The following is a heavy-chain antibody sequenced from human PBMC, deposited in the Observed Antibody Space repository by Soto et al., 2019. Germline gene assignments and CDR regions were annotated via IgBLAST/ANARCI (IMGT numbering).Heavy chain of an antibody. CDR1: GFTFSSYG. Sequence: PGGSLRLSCAASGFTFSSYGMHWVRQAPGKGLEWVAVIWYDGSNKYYADSVKGRFTISRDNSKNTLYLQMNSLRAEDTAVYYCARGRRTTVTTYYFDYWGQGTLVTVSS. CDR2: IWYDGSNK. D-gene: IGHD4-17*01. CDR3: ARGRRTTVTTYYFDY. J-gene: IGHJ4*02. V-gene: IGHV3-33*01.